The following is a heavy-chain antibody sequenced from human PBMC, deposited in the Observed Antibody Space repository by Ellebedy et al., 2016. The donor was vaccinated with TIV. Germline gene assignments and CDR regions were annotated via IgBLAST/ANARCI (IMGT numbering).Heavy chain of an antibody. D-gene: IGHD1-26*01. V-gene: IGHV5-51*01. Sequence: GESLKISCKGSGYNFTNYWIGWVRQMPGKGLELMGIIYPGDSDTRYSPSFQGQVTISADKSISTAYLQWSSLKASDTAMYYCARRLYSGSYNYWGQGTLVTVSS. J-gene: IGHJ4*02. CDR3: ARRLYSGSYNY. CDR2: IYPGDSDT. CDR1: GYNFTNYW.